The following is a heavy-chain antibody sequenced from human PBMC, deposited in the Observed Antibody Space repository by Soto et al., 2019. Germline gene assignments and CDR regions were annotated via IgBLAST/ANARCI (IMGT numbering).Heavy chain of an antibody. V-gene: IGHV3-33*08. CDR1: GFTFSSYS. CDR2: IWYDGSNK. D-gene: IGHD1-1*01. J-gene: IGHJ6*02. CDR3: ARVGYFGGGDYYYYYGMDV. Sequence: PGGSLRLSCAASGFTFSSYSMNWVRQAPGKGLEWVAVIWYDGSNKYYADSVKGRFTISRDNSKNTLYLQMNSLRAEDTAVYYCARVGYFGGGDYYYYYGMDVWGQGTTVTVSS.